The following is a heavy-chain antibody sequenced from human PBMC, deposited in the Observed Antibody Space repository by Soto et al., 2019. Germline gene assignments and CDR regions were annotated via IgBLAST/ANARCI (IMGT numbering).Heavy chain of an antibody. Sequence: GGSLRLSCTASGFTFGDYAMSWFRQAPGKGLEWVGFIRSKAYGGTTEYAASVKGRFTISRDDSKSIAYLQMNSLKTEDTAVYYCTRAWYYDFWSGYSTFDYWGQGTLVTVSS. CDR1: GFTFGDYA. CDR3: TRAWYYDFWSGYSTFDY. CDR2: IRSKAYGGTT. J-gene: IGHJ4*02. V-gene: IGHV3-49*03. D-gene: IGHD3-3*01.